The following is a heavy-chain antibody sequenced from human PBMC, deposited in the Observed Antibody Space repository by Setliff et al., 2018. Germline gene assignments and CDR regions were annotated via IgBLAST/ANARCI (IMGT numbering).Heavy chain of an antibody. J-gene: IGHJ6*03. V-gene: IGHV4-59*01. CDR1: GDSISSYY. Sequence: SETLSLTCTVSGDSISSYYWSWIRQAPGKGLGWIGHIFYSDTAKYNPSLESRAAISVDSSKNQFSLKLRSVTAADTAVYYCARDRSTVIRGVTSFFYYYMDVWGGGTTVTVSS. D-gene: IGHD3-10*01. CDR3: ARDRSTVIRGVTSFFYYYMDV. CDR2: IFYSDTA.